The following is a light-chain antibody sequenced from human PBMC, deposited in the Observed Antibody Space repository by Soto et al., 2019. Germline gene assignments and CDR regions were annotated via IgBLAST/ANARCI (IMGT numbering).Light chain of an antibody. CDR1: SSDVGGYNY. Sequence: QSALTQPPSASGSPGQSVTISCTGTSSDVGGYNYVSWYQQHPGKAPKLMIYEVSKRPSGVPDRFSGSKSGNTASLTVSGLQAEDEADYYCSSYAGSNNLVFGRGTKLTV. CDR2: EVS. CDR3: SSYAGSNNLV. V-gene: IGLV2-8*01. J-gene: IGLJ2*01.